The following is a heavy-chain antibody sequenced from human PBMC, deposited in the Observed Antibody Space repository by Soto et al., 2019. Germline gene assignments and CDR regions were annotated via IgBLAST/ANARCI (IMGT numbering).Heavy chain of an antibody. V-gene: IGHV1-3*01. Sequence: QVQLVQSGAEVKKPGASVKVSCKASGYTFTSYAMHWVRQAPGQRLEWMGWINAGNGNTKYSQKFQGRVTITSDTSASTAYMELNSLRSEDTAVYYCARGLNGYLYYFDYWGQGTLVTVSS. CDR1: GYTFTSYA. D-gene: IGHD5-18*01. J-gene: IGHJ4*02. CDR2: INAGNGNT. CDR3: ARGLNGYLYYFDY.